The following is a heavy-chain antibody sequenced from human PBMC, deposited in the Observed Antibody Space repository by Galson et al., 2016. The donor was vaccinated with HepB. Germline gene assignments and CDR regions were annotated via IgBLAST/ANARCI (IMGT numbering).Heavy chain of an antibody. J-gene: IGHJ4*02. CDR2: ISWDGGST. CDR1: GFTFDDYA. Sequence: SLRLSCAASGFTFDDYAMHWVRQAPGKGLEWVSLISWDGGSTYYADSVKGRFTISRDNAKNSLYVQMNSLRVEDTAVYYCARGPGYITASPFCDYWGQGTLVTVSS. D-gene: IGHD5-24*01. V-gene: IGHV3-43D*03. CDR3: ARGPGYITASPFCDY.